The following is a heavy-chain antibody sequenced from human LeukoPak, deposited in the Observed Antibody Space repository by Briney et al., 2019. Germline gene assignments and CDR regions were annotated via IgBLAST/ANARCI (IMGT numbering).Heavy chain of an antibody. V-gene: IGHV3-11*04. Sequence: GGSLRLSCAASGFAFSDYFMTWVRQAPGKGLEWISYITTTGSTAFYADSVKGRFTVSRDKNSLYLQMNSLSAEDTAVYYCGTYNSASAREFQYWGQGTLVTVSS. CDR2: ITTTGSTA. D-gene: IGHD3-22*01. CDR3: GTYNSASAREFQY. J-gene: IGHJ1*01. CDR1: GFAFSDYF.